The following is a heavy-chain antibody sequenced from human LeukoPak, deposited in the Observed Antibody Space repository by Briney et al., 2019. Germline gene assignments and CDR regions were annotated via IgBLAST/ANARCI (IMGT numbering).Heavy chain of an antibody. CDR2: ISYEASNQ. V-gene: IGHV3-30*01. J-gene: IGHJ4*02. D-gene: IGHD2-21*02. Sequence: GTSLRLSCAASGFTFSSHAMHWVRQAPGKGLEWVAVISYEASNQYYADSVRGRSTISRDNSRNTLYLQMNSLRDEDKALYYCARDYRVGCTSDDCYPIDYWGQGTLVTVSS. CDR1: GFTFSSHA. CDR3: ARDYRVGCTSDDCYPIDY.